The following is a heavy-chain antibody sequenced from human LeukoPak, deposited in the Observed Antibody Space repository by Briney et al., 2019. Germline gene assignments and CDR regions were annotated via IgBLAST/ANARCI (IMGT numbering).Heavy chain of an antibody. V-gene: IGHV3-48*01. Sequence: QSGGSLRLSCAASGFTFSSYSMNWVRQAPGKGLEWVSCISSSSSTIYYADSVTGRFTISRDNAKNSLYLQMNSLRAEDTVVYYCARAKRNGFDIWGQGTMISVSS. CDR3: ARAKRNGFDI. CDR2: ISSSSSTI. CDR1: GFTFSSYS. J-gene: IGHJ3*02.